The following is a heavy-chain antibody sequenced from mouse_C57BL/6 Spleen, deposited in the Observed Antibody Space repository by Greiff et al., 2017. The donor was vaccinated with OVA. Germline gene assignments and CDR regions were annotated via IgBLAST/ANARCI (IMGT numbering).Heavy chain of an antibody. CDR2: IRSKSNNYAT. V-gene: IGHV10-1*01. CDR3: VRQGGDLLDYFDY. J-gene: IGHJ2*01. Sequence: GGGLVQPKGSLKLSCAASGFSFNTYAMNWVRQAPGKGLEWVARIRSKSNNYATYYADSVKDRFTISRDDSESMLYLQMNNLKTEDTAMYYCVRQGGDLLDYFDYWGQGTTLTVSS. D-gene: IGHD2-1*01. CDR1: GFSFNTYA.